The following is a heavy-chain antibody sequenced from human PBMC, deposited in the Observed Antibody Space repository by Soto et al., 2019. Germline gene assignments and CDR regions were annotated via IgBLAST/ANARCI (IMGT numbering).Heavy chain of an antibody. CDR2: IYYSGST. D-gene: IGHD3-10*01. Sequence: ASETLCLTCTVSGGSISSSSYYWGWIRQPPGKGLEWIGSIYYSGSTYYNPSLKSRVTISVDTSKNQFSLKLSSVTAADTAVYYCAGCLADTYYGSGSFSYWGQGTLVTVSS. CDR1: GGSISSSSYY. V-gene: IGHV4-39*01. J-gene: IGHJ4*02. CDR3: AGCLADTYYGSGSFSY.